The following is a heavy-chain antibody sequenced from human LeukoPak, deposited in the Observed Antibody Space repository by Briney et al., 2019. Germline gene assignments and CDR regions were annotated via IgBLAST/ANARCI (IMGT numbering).Heavy chain of an antibody. J-gene: IGHJ4*02. Sequence: PSETLSLTCTVSGGSISSYYWSWIRQPPGKGLEWIGCIYYSGSTNYNPSLKSRVTISVDTSKNQFSLKLSSVTAADTAVYYCARNLYGGNLNYFDYWGQGTLVTVSS. V-gene: IGHV4-59*01. D-gene: IGHD4-23*01. CDR1: GGSISSYY. CDR2: IYYSGST. CDR3: ARNLYGGNLNYFDY.